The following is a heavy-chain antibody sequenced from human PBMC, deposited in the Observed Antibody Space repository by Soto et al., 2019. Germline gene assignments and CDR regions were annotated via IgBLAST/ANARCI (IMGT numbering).Heavy chain of an antibody. J-gene: IGHJ5*02. CDR2: INAGNGNT. CDR3: ARDGVYCSSTSCYGNWFDP. V-gene: IGHV1-3*01. CDR1: GYTFTNYA. D-gene: IGHD2-2*01. Sequence: GASVKVSCKASGYTFTNYAIHWVRQAPGQRLEWMGWINAGNGNTKYSQKFQGRVTITADESTSTAYMELSSLRSEDTAVYYCARDGVYCSSTSCYGNWFDPWGQGTLVTVSS.